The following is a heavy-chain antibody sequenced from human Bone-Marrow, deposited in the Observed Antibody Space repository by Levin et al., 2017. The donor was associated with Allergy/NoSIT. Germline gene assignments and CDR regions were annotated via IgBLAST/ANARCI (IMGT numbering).Heavy chain of an antibody. CDR3: ARDGWLSQLTAIHYYYYMDV. V-gene: IGHV3-21*01. D-gene: IGHD2-21*02. Sequence: GESLKISCAASGFTFSSYSMNWVRQAPGKGLEWVSSISSSSSYIYYADSVKGRFTISRDNAKNSLYLQMNSLRAEDTAVYYCARDGWLSQLTAIHYYYYMDVWGKGTTVTVSS. CDR1: GFTFSSYS. J-gene: IGHJ6*03. CDR2: ISSSSSYI.